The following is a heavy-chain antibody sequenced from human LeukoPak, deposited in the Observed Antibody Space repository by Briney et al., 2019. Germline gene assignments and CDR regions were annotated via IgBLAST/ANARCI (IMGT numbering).Heavy chain of an antibody. J-gene: IGHJ6*03. V-gene: IGHV1-69*05. CDR3: ARSTPTFGVVTYYYMDV. CDR2: IIPIFGTA. CDR1: GGTFSSYA. Sequence: SVKVSCKASGGTFSSYAISWVRQAPGQGLEWMGGIIPIFGTANYAQKFQGRVTITTDESTSTAYMELSSLRSEDTAVYYCARSTPTFGVVTYYYMDVWGKGTTVAVSS. D-gene: IGHD3-3*01.